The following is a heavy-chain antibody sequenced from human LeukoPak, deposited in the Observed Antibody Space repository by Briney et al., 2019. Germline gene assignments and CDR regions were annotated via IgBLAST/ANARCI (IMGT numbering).Heavy chain of an antibody. CDR3: ARLSPYSSSPLDY. V-gene: IGHV4-39*01. D-gene: IGHD6-6*01. CDR1: GGSISSSSYY. J-gene: IGHJ4*02. CDR2: IYYSGST. Sequence: SETLSLTCTVSGGSISSSSYYWGWIRQPPGKGLEWIGSIYYSGSTYYNPSLKSRVTISVDTSKNQFSLKLGSVTAADTAVYYCARLSPYSSSPLDYWGQGTLVTVSS.